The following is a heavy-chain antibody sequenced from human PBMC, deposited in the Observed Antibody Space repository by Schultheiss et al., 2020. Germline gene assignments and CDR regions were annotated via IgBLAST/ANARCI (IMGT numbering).Heavy chain of an antibody. CDR1: GFTFSNYV. J-gene: IGHJ5*02. CDR2: LTANGATT. V-gene: IGHV3-23*01. Sequence: GGSLRLSCAASGFTFSNYVMSWVRQAPGKGLEWVSGLTANGATTYFADSVKGRFAISRDNSKNTFYLQMNSLRAEDTALYYCARASRLGAVTNTWFDPWGQGTLVTVSS. D-gene: IGHD3-16*01. CDR3: ARASRLGAVTNTWFDP.